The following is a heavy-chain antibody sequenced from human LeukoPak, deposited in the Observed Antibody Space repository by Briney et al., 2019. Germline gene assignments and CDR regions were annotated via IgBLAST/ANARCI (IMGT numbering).Heavy chain of an antibody. CDR1: GGSFSGYY. CDR3: ARGLGSYCSSTSCAPFDY. Sequence: SETLSLTCAVYGGSFSGYYWSWIRQPPGKGLEWIGEINHSGSTNYNPSLKSRVTISVDTSKNQFSLKLSSVTAADMAVYYCARGLGSYCSSTSCAPFDYWGQGTLVTVSS. J-gene: IGHJ4*02. CDR2: INHSGST. D-gene: IGHD2-2*01. V-gene: IGHV4-34*01.